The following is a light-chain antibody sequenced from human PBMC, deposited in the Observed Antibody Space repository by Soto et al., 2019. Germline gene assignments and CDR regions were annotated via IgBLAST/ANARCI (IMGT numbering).Light chain of an antibody. CDR1: ESVSSSF. CDR3: QQYGSSPFT. Sequence: EIVLTQSPGTLSLSPGERATLSCRASESVSSSFLAWYQQKPGLAPRLLIYGASTRATGIPGRFSGGGSGTDFSLTISRLEPEDLAVYFCQQYGSSPFTFGHGTKVDIK. J-gene: IGKJ3*01. CDR2: GAS. V-gene: IGKV3-20*01.